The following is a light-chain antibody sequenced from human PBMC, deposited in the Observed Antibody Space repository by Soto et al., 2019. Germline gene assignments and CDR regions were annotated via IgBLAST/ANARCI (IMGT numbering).Light chain of an antibody. V-gene: IGLV2-14*01. CDR3: SSYTSSSTYV. CDR2: DVS. Sequence: QSVLTQPDSVSGSPWQSLTISCTGTSRDVGGYNFVSWYQQHPGKAPKLMIYDVSNRPSGAPNRFSGSKSGNTASLTIYGLQAEDEADYYCSSYTSSSTYVFGTGTKVTLL. CDR1: SRDVGGYNF. J-gene: IGLJ1*01.